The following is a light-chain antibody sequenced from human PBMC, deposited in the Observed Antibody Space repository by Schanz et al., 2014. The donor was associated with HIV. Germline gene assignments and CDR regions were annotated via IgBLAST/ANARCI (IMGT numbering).Light chain of an antibody. J-gene: IGKJ4*01. V-gene: IGKV3-11*01. CDR3: QQRSNWPLT. CDR1: QSVSDNY. CDR2: DAS. Sequence: EIVLTQSPATLSLSPGERATLSCRASQSVSDNYLAWYQQRPGQAPRLLIYDASKRATGIPARFSGSGSGTDFTLTISSLEPEDFAVYYCQQRSNWPLTFGGGTKVEIK.